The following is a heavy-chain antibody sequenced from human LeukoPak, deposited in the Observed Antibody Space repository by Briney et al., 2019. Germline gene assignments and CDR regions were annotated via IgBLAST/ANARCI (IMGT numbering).Heavy chain of an antibody. D-gene: IGHD3-3*01. J-gene: IGHJ4*02. Sequence: PGGSLRLSCAASGFTFSSYEMNWVRQAPGKGLEWVSYISSSSSTIYYADSVKGRFTISRDNAKNTLYLQMNSLRAEDTAVYYCATGRFLEWLLLNIWGQGTLVTVSS. CDR3: ATGRFLEWLLLNI. CDR1: GFTFSSYE. V-gene: IGHV3-48*03. CDR2: ISSSSSTI.